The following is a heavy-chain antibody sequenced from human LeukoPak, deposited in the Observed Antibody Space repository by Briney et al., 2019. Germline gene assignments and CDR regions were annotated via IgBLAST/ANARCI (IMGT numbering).Heavy chain of an antibody. CDR1: GFTFSSYA. Sequence: TGGSLRLSCAASGFTFSSYAMSWVRQAPGKGLEWVSAISGSGGSTYYADSVKGRFTISRDNSKNTLYLQMNSLRAEDTAVYYCTKEGVRGVIGYYYYYMDVWGKGTTVTVSS. D-gene: IGHD3-10*01. CDR3: TKEGVRGVIGYYYYYMDV. V-gene: IGHV3-23*01. CDR2: ISGSGGST. J-gene: IGHJ6*03.